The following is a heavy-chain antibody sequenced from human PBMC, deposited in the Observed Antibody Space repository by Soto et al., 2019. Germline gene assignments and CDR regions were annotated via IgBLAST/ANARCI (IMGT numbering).Heavy chain of an antibody. CDR3: ARLGSSSGWDYYYYYGMDV. CDR1: GYSFTSYW. Sequence: GESLKISCKCSGYSFTSYWIGWVRQMPGTGVERMWIIYPGDSDTRYSPSFQGQVTISADKSISTAYLQWSSLKASDTAMYYCARLGSSSGWDYYYYYGMDVWGQGTTVTVSS. V-gene: IGHV5-51*03. D-gene: IGHD6-19*01. CDR2: IYPGDSDT. J-gene: IGHJ6*02.